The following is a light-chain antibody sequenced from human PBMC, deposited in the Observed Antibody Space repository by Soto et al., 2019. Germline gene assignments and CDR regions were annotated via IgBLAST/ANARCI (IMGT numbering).Light chain of an antibody. J-gene: IGKJ2*01. V-gene: IGKV1-12*01. CDR2: AAS. CDR1: QGISSS. Sequence: DIQMTQSPSSLSASVGDRVTITCRASQGISSSLAWYQQKLGKAPKLLIYAASTLQSGVPSRFSGSGSGTDFTTIISSLQHDDVATYFCQHGYNAPYTFGQGTNLEIK. CDR3: QHGYNAPYT.